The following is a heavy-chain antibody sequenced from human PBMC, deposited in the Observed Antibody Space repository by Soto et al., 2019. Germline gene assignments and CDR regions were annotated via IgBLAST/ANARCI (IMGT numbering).Heavy chain of an antibody. CDR1: GYSFTSYW. CDR2: IYPGDSDT. V-gene: IGHV5-51*01. CDR3: ARITKSDIVVGGYGMDV. J-gene: IGHJ6*02. Sequence: PGESLKISCKGPGYSFTSYWIGWVRQMPGKGLEWMGIIYPGDSDTRYSPSFQGQVTISADKSISTAYLQWSSLKASDTAMYYCARITKSDIVVGGYGMDVWGQGTTVTVSS. D-gene: IGHD2-2*01.